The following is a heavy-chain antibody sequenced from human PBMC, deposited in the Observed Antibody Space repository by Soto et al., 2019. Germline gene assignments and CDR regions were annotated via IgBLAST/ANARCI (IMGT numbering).Heavy chain of an antibody. V-gene: IGHV3-30*18. CDR2: ISHDGSYK. J-gene: IGHJ6*02. Sequence: PGGSLRLSCAASGFTFSSYGMHWVRQAPGKGLEWVAVISHDGSYKYYADSVKGRFTISRDNSKNTLYLQMNSLRAEDTVVYYCAKDYSAYYYYGMDVWGQGTTVTVSS. D-gene: IGHD4-4*01. CDR3: AKDYSAYYYYGMDV. CDR1: GFTFSSYG.